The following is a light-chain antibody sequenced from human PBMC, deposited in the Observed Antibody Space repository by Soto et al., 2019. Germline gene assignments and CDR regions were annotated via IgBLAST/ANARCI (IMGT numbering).Light chain of an antibody. CDR2: AAF. V-gene: IGKV1-12*01. J-gene: IGKJ4*01. CDR3: QQASSFPLT. Sequence: DIQMTQAPSFVSAFVGDRVTITCRASQVISSWLAWYQQKPGKAPKLLIYAAFSLQSGVPSRFSGSESGTDFTLTISSLQPEDSATYYCQQASSFPLTFGGGTKVEIK. CDR1: QVISSW.